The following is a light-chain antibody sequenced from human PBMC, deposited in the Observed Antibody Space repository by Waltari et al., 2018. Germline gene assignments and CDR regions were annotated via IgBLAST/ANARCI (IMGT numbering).Light chain of an antibody. CDR3: QQYYSTQYT. V-gene: IGKV4-1*01. Sequence: DIVMTQSPDSLAVSLGERATINCKSSQSVLYSSNNKNYLAWYQQKPGQPPKRLIYWASTRESGVPDRFSGSGSGTDFTLTISSLQAEDVAVYYCQQYYSTQYTFGPGTKVDIK. CDR2: WAS. CDR1: QSVLYSSNNKNY. J-gene: IGKJ3*01.